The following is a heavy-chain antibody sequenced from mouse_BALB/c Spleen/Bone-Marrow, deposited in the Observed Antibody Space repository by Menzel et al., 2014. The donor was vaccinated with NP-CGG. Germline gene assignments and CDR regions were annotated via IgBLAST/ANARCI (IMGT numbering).Heavy chain of an antibody. Sequence: DLVKPGASVKLSCKASGYTFTSYWINWIKQRPGQGLEWIGRIAPGSGNTYYNEMFKGKATLTVDTSSSTAYIHLSSLSSEDSPVYFCARSPMITEPYAMDYWGQGTSVTVSS. D-gene: IGHD2-4*01. CDR2: IAPGSGNT. CDR1: GYTFTSYW. CDR3: ARSPMITEPYAMDY. V-gene: IGHV1S41*01. J-gene: IGHJ4*01.